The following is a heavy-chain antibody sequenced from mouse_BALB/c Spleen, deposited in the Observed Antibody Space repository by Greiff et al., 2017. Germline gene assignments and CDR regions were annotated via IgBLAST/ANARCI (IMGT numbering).Heavy chain of an antibody. V-gene: IGHV1-67*01. CDR2: ISTYYGNT. J-gene: IGHJ3*01. D-gene: IGHD2-2*01. Sequence: QVQLKQSGPELVRPGVSVKISCKGSGYTFTDYAMHWVKQSHAKSLEWIGVISTYYGNTNYNQKFKGKATMTVDKSSSTAYMELARLTSEDSAIYYCARGGAYGYDVAYWGQGTLVTVSA. CDR3: ARGGAYGYDVAY. CDR1: GYTFTDYA.